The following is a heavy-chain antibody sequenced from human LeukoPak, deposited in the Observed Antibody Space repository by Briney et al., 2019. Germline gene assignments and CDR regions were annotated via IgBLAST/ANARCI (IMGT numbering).Heavy chain of an antibody. D-gene: IGHD6-13*01. V-gene: IGHV3-9*01. J-gene: IGHJ4*02. CDR3: AKAIAVGGTGFDY. CDR1: GFTFDDYA. Sequence: PGRSLRLSCAASGFTFDDYAMHWVRQGPGKGLEWVSGISWNGGSIGYADSVKGRFTISRDNAKNSLYVQMNSLRAEDTALYYGAKAIAVGGTGFDYWGQGTLVTVSS. CDR2: ISWNGGSI.